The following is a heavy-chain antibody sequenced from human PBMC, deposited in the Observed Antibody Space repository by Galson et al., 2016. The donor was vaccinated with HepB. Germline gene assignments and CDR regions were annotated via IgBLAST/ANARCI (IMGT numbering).Heavy chain of an antibody. CDR2: INTDGRTT. CDR1: GFTFSIYW. CDR3: ARGRRDSVYSGTDI. D-gene: IGHD3-10*01. J-gene: IGHJ3*02. V-gene: IGHV3-74*01. Sequence: SLRLSCAASGFTFSIYWMQWVRQAPGKGLVWVSHINTDGRTTTYADSVKDRFTISRDNAKNTLYLQMNSLRAEDTAVYFCARGRRDSVYSGTDIWGQGTMVTVSS.